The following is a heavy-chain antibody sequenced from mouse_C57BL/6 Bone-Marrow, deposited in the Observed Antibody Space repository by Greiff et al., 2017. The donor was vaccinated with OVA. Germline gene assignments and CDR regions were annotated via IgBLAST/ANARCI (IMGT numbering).Heavy chain of an antibody. V-gene: IGHV1-59*01. D-gene: IGHD1-1*01. CDR1: GYTFTSYW. Sequence: VQLQQPGAELVRPGTSVKLSCKASGYTFTSYWMHWVKQRPGQGLEWIGVIDPCDSYTNYNQKFKGKATLTVDTSSSTAYMQLISLTSEDSAVSSFAVYGSSYWRLAYWGQGTLVTVSA. J-gene: IGHJ3*01. CDR3: AVYGSSYWRLAY. CDR2: IDPCDSYT.